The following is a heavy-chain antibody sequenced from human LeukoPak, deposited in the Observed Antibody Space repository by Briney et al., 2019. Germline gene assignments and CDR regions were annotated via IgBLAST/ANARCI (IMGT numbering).Heavy chain of an antibody. CDR3: AKISLTGCLDP. J-gene: IGHJ5*02. Sequence: GRSLRLSCAASGFTFDDYAMHWVRQAPGKGLEWVSAISGSGGSTYYADSVKGRFTISRDNSKNTLYLQMNSLRAEDTAVYYCAKISLTGCLDPWGQGTLVTVSS. D-gene: IGHD3-9*01. CDR1: GFTFDDYA. CDR2: ISGSGGST. V-gene: IGHV3-23*01.